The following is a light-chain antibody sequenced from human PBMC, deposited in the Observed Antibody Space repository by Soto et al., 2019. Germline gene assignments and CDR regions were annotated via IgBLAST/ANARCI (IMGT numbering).Light chain of an antibody. Sequence: DIQMTQSPSSLSASVGDRVTITCRASQSISSYLNWYQQKPGKAPKLLTYAASSLQSGVPSRFSGSGSGTDFTLTISSLQPEDFATYYCQQSYSTPPLFGQGTKVEIK. CDR2: AAS. J-gene: IGKJ1*01. CDR1: QSISSY. V-gene: IGKV1-39*01. CDR3: QQSYSTPPL.